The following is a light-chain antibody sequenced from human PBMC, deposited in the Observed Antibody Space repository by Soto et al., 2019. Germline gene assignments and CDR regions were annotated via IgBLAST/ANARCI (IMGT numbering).Light chain of an antibody. Sequence: QSVLTQPPSASGTPGQRVTISCSGSSSNIGSNTVNWYQQLPGTAPKLLIYSNNQRPSGVPDRFSGSKSGTSASLAISGLQSEDEGDYYCAAWDDSLNGHAVFGGGTQLTVL. CDR2: SNN. CDR3: AAWDDSLNGHAV. J-gene: IGLJ7*01. V-gene: IGLV1-44*01. CDR1: SSNIGSNT.